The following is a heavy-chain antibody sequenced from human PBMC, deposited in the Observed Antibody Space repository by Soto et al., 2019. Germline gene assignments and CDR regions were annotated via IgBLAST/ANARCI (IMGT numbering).Heavy chain of an antibody. J-gene: IGHJ4*02. CDR3: VRDPRYCSGGSCSKNFDY. CDR2: ITSSSSYI. CDR1: GFTFNNYG. Sequence: PGGSLRVSCAASGFTFNNYGKSWVGQAPGKGQELVSSITSSSSYIYYAGSVKGRFTISRDNAKNSLYLQMNSLRAEDTAVYYCVRDPRYCSGGSCSKNFDYWGQGTLVTVSS. D-gene: IGHD2-15*01. V-gene: IGHV3-21*01.